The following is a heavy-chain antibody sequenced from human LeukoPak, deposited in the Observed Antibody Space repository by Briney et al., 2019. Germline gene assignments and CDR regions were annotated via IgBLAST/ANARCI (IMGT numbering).Heavy chain of an antibody. CDR2: INPNTGVT. D-gene: IGHD2-2*01. CDR1: GYTFSDDY. Sequence: GASMKVSCKASGYTFSDDYMHWVRQAPGQGLEWLGWINPNTGVTNYAQKFQGRVSMTRDTSISTAYMELSRLRSDDTAVYYCARGQSCSSTSCHFTTYYYTDVWGKGTTVTVSS. J-gene: IGHJ6*03. CDR3: ARGQSCSSTSCHFTTYYYTDV. V-gene: IGHV1-2*02.